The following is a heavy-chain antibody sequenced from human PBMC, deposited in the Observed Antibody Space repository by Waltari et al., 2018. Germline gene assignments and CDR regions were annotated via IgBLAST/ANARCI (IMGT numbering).Heavy chain of an antibody. CDR1: GGTFSSYA. D-gene: IGHD5-18*01. Sequence: QVQLVQSGAEVKKPGSSVKVSCKASGGTFSSYAISWVRQAPGQGLEWMGGIIPIFGTANYAQKFQGRVTITADESTSTAYMELSSLRSEDTAVYYCARGLRGYSYGSISWWFDPWGQGTLVTVSS. CDR3: ARGLRGYSYGSISWWFDP. J-gene: IGHJ5*02. CDR2: IIPIFGTA. V-gene: IGHV1-69*13.